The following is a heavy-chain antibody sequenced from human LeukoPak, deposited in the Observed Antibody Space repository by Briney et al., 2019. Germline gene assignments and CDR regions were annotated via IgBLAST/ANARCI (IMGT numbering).Heavy chain of an antibody. D-gene: IGHD3-10*01. CDR3: ARWVHQQGALDI. J-gene: IGHJ3*02. CDR2: TYYMSKWIN. Sequence: SQTLSLTCAISGDSVSSNSAAWTWIRQSPSRGLEWLGRTYYMSKWINDHALSVKSRITISPDTSKNQFSLQPTSVTPEDTAVYFCARWVHQQGALDIWGQGTMVTVSS. CDR1: GDSVSSNSAA. V-gene: IGHV6-1*01.